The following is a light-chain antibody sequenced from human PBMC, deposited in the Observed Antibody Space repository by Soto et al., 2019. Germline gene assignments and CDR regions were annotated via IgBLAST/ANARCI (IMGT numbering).Light chain of an antibody. Sequence: QSVLTQPPSASGTPGQRVTISCSGSSSNIGSNYVYWYQQLPGTAPKLLIYSNNQRPSGVPDRFSGSKSGTSASLAISGLRSEDEDDYYCAAWDDSLSGLVFGTGTQLTVL. J-gene: IGLJ7*01. CDR1: SSNIGSNY. CDR2: SNN. CDR3: AAWDDSLSGLV. V-gene: IGLV1-47*02.